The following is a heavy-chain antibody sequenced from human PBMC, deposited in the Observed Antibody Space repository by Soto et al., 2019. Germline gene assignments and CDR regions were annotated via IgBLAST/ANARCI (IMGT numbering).Heavy chain of an antibody. D-gene: IGHD3-22*01. CDR2: ISSSGSTI. CDR1: GFTFSDYY. Sequence: QVQLVESGGGLVKPGGSLRLSCAASGFTFSDYYMSWIRQAPGKGLEWVSYISSSGSTIYYADSVKGRFTISRDNAKNSLYLQMNSLRAEDTAVYYCARDRSKYYYDSSGHSWAMDVWGQGTTVTVSS. V-gene: IGHV3-11*01. J-gene: IGHJ6*02. CDR3: ARDRSKYYYDSSGHSWAMDV.